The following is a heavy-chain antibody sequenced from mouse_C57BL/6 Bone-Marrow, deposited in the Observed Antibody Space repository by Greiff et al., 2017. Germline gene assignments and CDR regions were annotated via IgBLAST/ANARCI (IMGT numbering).Heavy chain of an antibody. CDR1: GYTFTSYW. D-gene: IGHD1-1*01. J-gene: IGHJ4*01. Sequence: QVQLQQPGAELVKPGASVKLSCKASGYTFTSYWMHWVKQRPGQGLEWIGMIHPNSGSTNYNEKFKSKATLTVDKSSRPAYLQLSSLTSEDSAVYYWARPYYYGSSLYWGQGTSVTVSS. CDR2: IHPNSGST. CDR3: ARPYYYGSSLY. V-gene: IGHV1-64*01.